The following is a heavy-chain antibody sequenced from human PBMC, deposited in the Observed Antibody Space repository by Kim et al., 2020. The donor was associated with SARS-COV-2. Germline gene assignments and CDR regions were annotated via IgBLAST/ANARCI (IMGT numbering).Heavy chain of an antibody. CDR1: AFTFSNYW. Sequence: GGSLRLSCVASAFTFSNYWMTWVRQAPGKGLEWVANIREDGGVKQYMDSVKGRFTISRDNARNSLYLEVNSLRVDDTAVYYCAKEEADSSGWSDWGQGTLVTVSS. CDR2: IREDGGVK. J-gene: IGHJ4*02. D-gene: IGHD6-19*01. CDR3: AKEEADSSGWSD. V-gene: IGHV3-7*03.